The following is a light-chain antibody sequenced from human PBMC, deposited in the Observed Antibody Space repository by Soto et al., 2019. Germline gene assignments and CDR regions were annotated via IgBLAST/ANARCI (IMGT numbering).Light chain of an antibody. J-gene: IGLJ1*01. CDR1: SSDVGSSNL. CDR3: CSFARSTTFYV. V-gene: IGLV2-23*01. CDR2: EGD. Sequence: QSALTQAASGSGAPGQAITISCSGTSSDVGSSNLVSWYQQHPGKAPKLIIFEGDRRPSGVSGRFSGSKSGNTASLTISGLQAEDEADYYCCSFARSTTFYVFGTGTKVTVL.